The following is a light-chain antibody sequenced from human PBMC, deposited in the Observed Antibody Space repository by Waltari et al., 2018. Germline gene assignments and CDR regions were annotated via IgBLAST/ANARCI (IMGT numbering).Light chain of an antibody. CDR1: QGISSS. Sequence: DIQLTQSPSSLSASVGVRVTITCRASQGISSSLARDQQKPGKAPKLLLYAASRLESEVPSKFSGSGSGTDYDDAISSWQTEDYATYECGGYNSTPPVIKFSQGTRLEI. V-gene: IGKV1-NL1*01. CDR3: GGYNSTPPVIK. J-gene: IGKJ5*01. CDR2: AAS.